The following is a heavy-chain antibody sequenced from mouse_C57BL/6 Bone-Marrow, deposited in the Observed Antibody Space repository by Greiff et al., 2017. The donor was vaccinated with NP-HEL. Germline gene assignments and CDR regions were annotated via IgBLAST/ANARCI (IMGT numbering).Heavy chain of an antibody. CDR3: ARAQFAY. V-gene: IGHV5-4*03. Sequence: EVMLVESGGGLVKPGGSLKLSCAASGFTFSSYAMSWVRQTPEKRLEWVATISDGGSYTYYPDNVKGRFTSSRDNAKNNLYLQMSHLKSEDTAMYYCARAQFAYWGQGTLVTVSA. CDR2: ISDGGSYT. J-gene: IGHJ3*01. CDR1: GFTFSSYA. D-gene: IGHD1-3*01.